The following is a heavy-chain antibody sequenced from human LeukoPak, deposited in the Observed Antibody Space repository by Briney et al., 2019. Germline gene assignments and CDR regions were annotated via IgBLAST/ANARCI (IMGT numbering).Heavy chain of an antibody. V-gene: IGHV3-53*01. CDR2: IYSDGNT. CDR1: GLTVSINC. CDR3: ARNNDLRGVNHLLEY. D-gene: IGHD3-10*01. J-gene: IGHJ4*02. Sequence: GGSLRLSCVASGLTVSINCMTWVRQAPGKGLEWVSVIYSDGNTYYSGSVKGRFTISRDNSKDTLYLQMNSLRAEDTAVYYCARNNDLRGVNHLLEYWGQGTLVTVSS.